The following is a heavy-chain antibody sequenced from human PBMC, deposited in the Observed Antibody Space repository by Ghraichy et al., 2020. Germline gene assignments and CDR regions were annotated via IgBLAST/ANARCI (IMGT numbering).Heavy chain of an antibody. V-gene: IGHV3-48*02. Sequence: GSLRLSCVGSGFTFSSYSMNWVRQSPGKGLEWLSYITSSSRTISYADSVKGRFTISRDNAQNSLFLQMNSLRDEDTAVYYCARGSRVVRFFYYDGMDVWGQGTTVTVSS. CDR2: ITSSSRTI. CDR1: GFTFSSYS. D-gene: IGHD2-21*01. J-gene: IGHJ6*02. CDR3: ARGSRVVRFFYYDGMDV.